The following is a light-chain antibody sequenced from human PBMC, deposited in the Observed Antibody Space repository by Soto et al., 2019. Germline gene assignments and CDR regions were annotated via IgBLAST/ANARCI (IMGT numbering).Light chain of an antibody. Sequence: DIQMTQSPSYVSASVGDRVSITCRASQDIRSWLAWYQQRPGKAPKLLIYAATTLQSGVPSRFSGSGSETTFTLTINNLQPEDFASYFCQQANSFPLTFGGGTKVDIK. CDR2: AAT. CDR3: QQANSFPLT. CDR1: QDIRSW. J-gene: IGKJ4*01. V-gene: IGKV1-12*01.